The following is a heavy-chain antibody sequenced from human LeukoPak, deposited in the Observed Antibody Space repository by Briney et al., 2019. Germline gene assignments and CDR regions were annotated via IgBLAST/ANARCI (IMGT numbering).Heavy chain of an antibody. CDR2: IIPIFGIA. D-gene: IGHD5-24*01. V-gene: IGHV1-69*04. J-gene: IGHJ4*02. CDR1: GGTFSSYA. CDR3: ARDRGDGYIWCRYFDY. Sequence: SVKVSCKASGGTFSSYAIGWVRQAPGQGLEWMGRIIPIFGIANYAQKFQGRVTITADKSTSTAYMELSSLRSEDTAVYYCARDRGDGYIWCRYFDYWGQGTLVTVSS.